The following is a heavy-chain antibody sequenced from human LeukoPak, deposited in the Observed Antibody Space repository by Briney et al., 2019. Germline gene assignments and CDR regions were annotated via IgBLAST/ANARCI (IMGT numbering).Heavy chain of an antibody. J-gene: IGHJ4*02. Sequence: PSETLSLICTVSGGSISSYYWSWIRQPPGKGLEWIGYIYYSGSTNYNPSLKSRVTISVDTSKNQFSLKLSSVTAADTAVYYCARESLSSGGVTDYWGQGTLVTVSS. D-gene: IGHD3-16*01. CDR1: GGSISSYY. CDR2: IYYSGST. V-gene: IGHV4-59*01. CDR3: ARESLSSGGVTDY.